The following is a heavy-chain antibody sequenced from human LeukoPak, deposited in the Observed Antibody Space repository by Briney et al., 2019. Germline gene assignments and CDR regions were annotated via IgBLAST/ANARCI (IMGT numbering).Heavy chain of an antibody. V-gene: IGHV1-2*02. CDR3: ARSADYSNQHNDY. D-gene: IGHD4-11*01. Sequence: ASVKVSCKASGYTFTGYYMHWVRQAPGQGLEWMGWINPNSGGANYAQKFQGRVTMTRDTSISTGYMELSSLRSDDTTVYYCARSADYSNQHNDYWGQGTLVTVSS. CDR2: INPNSGGA. J-gene: IGHJ4*02. CDR1: GYTFTGYY.